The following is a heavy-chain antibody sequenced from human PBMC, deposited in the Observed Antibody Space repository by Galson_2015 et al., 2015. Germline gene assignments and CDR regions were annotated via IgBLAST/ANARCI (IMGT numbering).Heavy chain of an antibody. Sequence: SLRLSCAASGFTFTSSWMHWVRQVPGKGLVWVSGINRDGTYRTYAGSVKGRFTISRDNAKNTLSLQMNSLRAEDTAVYYCARSAIWGQGTMVTVSS. CDR2: INRDGTYR. V-gene: IGHV3-74*01. CDR1: GFTFTSSW. J-gene: IGHJ3*02. CDR3: ARSAI.